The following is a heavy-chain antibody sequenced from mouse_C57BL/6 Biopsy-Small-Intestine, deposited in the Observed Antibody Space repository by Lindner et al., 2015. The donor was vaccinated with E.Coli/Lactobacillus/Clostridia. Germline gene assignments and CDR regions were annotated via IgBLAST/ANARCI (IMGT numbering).Heavy chain of an antibody. V-gene: IGHV5-17*01. CDR1: GFTFSDYG. D-gene: IGHD1-1*01. CDR2: ISSGSSTI. Sequence: VQLQESGGGLVKPGGSLKLSCAASGFTFSDYGMHWVRQAPEKGLEWVAYISSGSSTIYYADTVKGRFTISRDNAKNTLFLQMTSLRSEDTVMYYCARELPPNWYFDVWGTGTTVTVSS. CDR3: ARELPPNWYFDV. J-gene: IGHJ1*03.